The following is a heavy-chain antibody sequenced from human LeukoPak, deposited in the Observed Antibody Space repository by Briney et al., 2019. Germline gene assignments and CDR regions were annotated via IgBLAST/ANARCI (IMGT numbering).Heavy chain of an antibody. D-gene: IGHD2-15*01. Sequence: TLSLTCTVSGGSISSGRNYWTWIRQPAGKGLEWIGRIYIFSGSTNYNPSLKSRVTISVDTSKNQFSLKLTSVTAADTAVYYCARVDGSCSGGSCPSGNWFDPWGQGTLVTVSS. V-gene: IGHV4-61*02. J-gene: IGHJ5*02. CDR1: GGSISSGRNY. CDR2: IYIFSGST. CDR3: ARVDGSCSGGSCPSGNWFDP.